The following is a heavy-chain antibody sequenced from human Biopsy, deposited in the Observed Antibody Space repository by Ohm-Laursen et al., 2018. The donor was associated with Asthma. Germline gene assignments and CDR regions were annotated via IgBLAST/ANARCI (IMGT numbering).Heavy chain of an antibody. CDR2: IPFDGSNK. CDR1: GFVFSQCG. Sequence: SLRLSCAASGFVFSQCGMHWVRQAPGKGLEWVAVIPFDGSNKYYGDSVKGRFTIARDNSKNTVYLQMNSLRAEDTAVYYCASYEVVTAILPMDVWGQGTTVTVSS. J-gene: IGHJ6*02. V-gene: IGHV3-30*03. D-gene: IGHD2-21*02. CDR3: ASYEVVTAILPMDV.